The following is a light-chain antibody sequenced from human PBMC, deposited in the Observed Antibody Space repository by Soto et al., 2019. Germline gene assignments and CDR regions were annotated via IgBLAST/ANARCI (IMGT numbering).Light chain of an antibody. V-gene: IGLV2-14*01. CDR2: DVS. Sequence: QSVLTQPASVSGSPGQSITISCTGTSSDVGGYNYVSWYQQHPSKAPKLMIYDVSNRPSGVSNRFSGSKSGNTASLTISGLQAEDEADYYCSSYTSSSFYVFGTGTKVTVL. CDR1: SSDVGGYNY. J-gene: IGLJ1*01. CDR3: SSYTSSSFYV.